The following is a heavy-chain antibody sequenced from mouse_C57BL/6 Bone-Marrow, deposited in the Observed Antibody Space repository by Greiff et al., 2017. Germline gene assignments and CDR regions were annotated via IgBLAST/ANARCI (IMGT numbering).Heavy chain of an antibody. V-gene: IGHV2-3*01. J-gene: IGHJ4*01. CDR1: GFSLTSYG. CDR2: IWGDGST. Sequence: VKLVESGPGLVAPSQSLSITCTVSGFSLTSYGVSWVRQPPGKGLEWLGVIWGDGSTNYHSDLISRLSISKDNSKSQVILNLNSLQTDDTATYYCALCGHYAMDCWGQGTSVTVAS. CDR3: ALCGHYAMDC.